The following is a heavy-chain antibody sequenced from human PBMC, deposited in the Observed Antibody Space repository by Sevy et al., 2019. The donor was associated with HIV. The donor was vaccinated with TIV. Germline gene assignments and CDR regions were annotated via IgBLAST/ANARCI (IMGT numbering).Heavy chain of an antibody. J-gene: IGHJ5*02. CDR2: ISSSSSYI. CDR3: ARDGIAARTGGFWFDP. Sequence: GGSLRLSCAASGFTFSSYSMNWVRQAPGKGLEWVSSISSSSSYIYYADSVKGRLTSSRDNAKNSLYLQMHRLKAEDTAVYSCARDGIAARTGGFWFDPWGQGTLVTVSS. D-gene: IGHD6-6*01. V-gene: IGHV3-21*01. CDR1: GFTFSSYS.